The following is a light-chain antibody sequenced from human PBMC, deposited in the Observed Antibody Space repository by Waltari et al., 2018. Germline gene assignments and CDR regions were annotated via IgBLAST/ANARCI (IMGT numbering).Light chain of an antibody. Sequence: QSALTPPPSASGSPGQSVTISCTGTSRDVGNYKYVSWYQQHPGKAPNLMIYDVSQRPSGVPDRFSGSKSGNTASLTVSGLQAEDEADYYCSSYAGSNNRVFGGGTKLTVL. CDR3: SSYAGSNNRV. J-gene: IGLJ3*02. V-gene: IGLV2-8*01. CDR2: DVS. CDR1: SRDVGNYKY.